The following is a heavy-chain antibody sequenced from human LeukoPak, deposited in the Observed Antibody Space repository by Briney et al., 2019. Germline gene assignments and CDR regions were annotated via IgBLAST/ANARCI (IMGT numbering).Heavy chain of an antibody. CDR2: ICYSGST. V-gene: IGHV4-59*12. CDR1: GGSISSYY. J-gene: IGHJ4*02. CDR3: ARDAYSGGFYFDY. Sequence: SETLSLTCTVSGGSISSYYWSWIRQPPGKGLEWIGSICYSGSTNYNPSLKSRVTMSVDTSKNQFSLKLSSVTAADTAVYYCARDAYSGGFYFDYWGQGTLVTVSS. D-gene: IGHD2-21*01.